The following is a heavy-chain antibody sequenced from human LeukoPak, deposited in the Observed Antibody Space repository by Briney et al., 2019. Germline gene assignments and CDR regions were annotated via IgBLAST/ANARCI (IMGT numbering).Heavy chain of an antibody. CDR2: ISPYDGKT. CDR3: AKVIPAAISYYFYGMDV. Sequence: GASVKVSCKASGYTFSSYGLSWVRQAPGQGLEWMGWISPYDGKTNYAQKFQGRVTMTTDTSTNTAYMELRSLRSDDTAVYYCAKVIPAAISYYFYGMDVWGQGTTVAVSS. V-gene: IGHV1-18*01. CDR1: GYTFSSYG. J-gene: IGHJ6*02. D-gene: IGHD2-2*01.